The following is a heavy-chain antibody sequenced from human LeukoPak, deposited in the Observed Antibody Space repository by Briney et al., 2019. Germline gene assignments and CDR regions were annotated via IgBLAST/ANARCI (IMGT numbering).Heavy chain of an antibody. CDR1: GFTFSNYW. V-gene: IGHV3-7*01. D-gene: IGHD5-18*01. CDR2: IKQDGSEK. CDR3: ARRRVHKGYSYGYSDY. J-gene: IGHJ4*02. Sequence: PGGSLRLSCVSSGFTFSNYWMSWVRQAPGKGLEWVANIKQDGSEKYYVDSVKGRFTISRDNAKNSLYLQMNSLRAEDTAVYYCARRRVHKGYSYGYSDYWGQGTLVTVSS.